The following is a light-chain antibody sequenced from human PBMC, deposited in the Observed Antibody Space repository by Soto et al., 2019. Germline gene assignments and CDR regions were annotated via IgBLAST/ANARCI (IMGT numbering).Light chain of an antibody. V-gene: IGLV2-8*01. CDR2: EVT. CDR3: CSYAGINNYV. J-gene: IGLJ1*01. Sequence: QSVLTQPPSASGSPGQSVTISCTGTGSDVGAYNYVSWYRQYPGKAPNLVIFEVTKRPSGVPDRISGSKSGITASLTVSGLQAEDAADYYCCSYAGINNYVFGTGTKVTVL. CDR1: GSDVGAYNY.